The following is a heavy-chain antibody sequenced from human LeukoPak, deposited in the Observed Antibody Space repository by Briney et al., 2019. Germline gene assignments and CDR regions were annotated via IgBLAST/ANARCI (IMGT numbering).Heavy chain of an antibody. CDR3: ARKSYYDSSGYYYPGASQNYCYYMDV. J-gene: IGHJ6*03. CDR1: GGSISSGSYY. CDR2: IYTSGST. Sequence: SETLSLTCTVSGGSISSGSYYWSWIRQPAGKGLEWIGRIYTSGSTNYNPSLKSRVTISVDTSKNQFSLKLSSVTAADTAVYYCARKSYYDSSGYYYPGASQNYCYYMDVWGKGTTVTISS. V-gene: IGHV4-61*02. D-gene: IGHD3-22*01.